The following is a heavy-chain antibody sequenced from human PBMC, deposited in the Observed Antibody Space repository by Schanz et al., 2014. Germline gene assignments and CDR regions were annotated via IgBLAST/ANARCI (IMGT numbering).Heavy chain of an antibody. J-gene: IGHJ4*02. V-gene: IGHV1-46*03. D-gene: IGHD2-2*01. CDR3: ARGGFFDSTSFDS. CDR1: GYTFTSYY. Sequence: QVQLVQSGAEVKKPGASVKVSCKASGYTFTSYYMHWVRQAPGQGLEWMGIINPSGGGTSYALRFQDRVTVTRDTSRSTVYMELSSLRSEDTAVYYCARGGFFDSTSFDSWGQGTLVTVSS. CDR2: INPSGGGT.